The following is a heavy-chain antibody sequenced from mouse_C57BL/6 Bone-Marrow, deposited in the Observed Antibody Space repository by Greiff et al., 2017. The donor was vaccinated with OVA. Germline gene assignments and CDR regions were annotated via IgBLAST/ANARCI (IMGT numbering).Heavy chain of an antibody. Sequence: QVQLQQSGPELVKPGASVKISCKASGSAFSSSWMNWVKQRPGKGLEWIGRIYPGDGDTNYNGKFKGKATLTADKSSSTAYMQLSSLTSEDSAVYFCARLGTVTDYFDYWGQGTTLTVSS. V-gene: IGHV1-82*01. CDR1: GSAFSSSW. D-gene: IGHD4-1*01. CDR2: IYPGDGDT. J-gene: IGHJ2*01. CDR3: ARLGTVTDYFDY.